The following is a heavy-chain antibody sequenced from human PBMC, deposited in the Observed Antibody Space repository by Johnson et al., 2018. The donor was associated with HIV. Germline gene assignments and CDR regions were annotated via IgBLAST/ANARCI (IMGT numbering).Heavy chain of an antibody. CDR3: AKVAVATAAGGVALDI. CDR1: GFTFSNYA. V-gene: IGHV3-30*04. Sequence: QVQLVESGGGLVQPGRSLRLSCAASGFTFSNYAMNWVRQAPGKGLEWVAVISYDGSNKYYADSVKGRFTISRDNSKNTLYLQINSLRAEDTGVYYCAKVAVATAAGGVALDIWGPGTMVTVSS. J-gene: IGHJ3*02. CDR2: ISYDGSNK. D-gene: IGHD6-13*01.